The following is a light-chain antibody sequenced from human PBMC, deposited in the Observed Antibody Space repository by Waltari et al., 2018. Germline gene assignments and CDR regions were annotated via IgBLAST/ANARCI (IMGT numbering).Light chain of an antibody. V-gene: IGLV2-23*02. CDR3: CSYAGNRIWI. J-gene: IGLJ2*01. Sequence: QSALAQPAAVSGSPGRSITISCSGSSSDVGGYDLVSWYQQNPGRAPKLITSDVTERRSGVSDRFSGSKSGNTASLTISGLLPEDEADYYCCSYAGNRIWIFGGGTKVTVL. CDR2: DVT. CDR1: SSDVGGYDL.